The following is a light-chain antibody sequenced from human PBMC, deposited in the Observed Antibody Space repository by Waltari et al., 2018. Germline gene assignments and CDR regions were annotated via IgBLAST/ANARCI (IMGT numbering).Light chain of an antibody. Sequence: QSALTQPASVSGSPGQSITISCTGTRRDIGTYDYVSWYQQYPGKAPRLIIYDVSNRPSGIFNRFSASKSGTTASLTISGLQAEDETDYYCSSYTSSKSVIFGGGTKLTVL. J-gene: IGLJ2*01. CDR3: SSYTSSKSVI. V-gene: IGLV2-14*03. CDR2: DVS. CDR1: RRDIGTYDY.